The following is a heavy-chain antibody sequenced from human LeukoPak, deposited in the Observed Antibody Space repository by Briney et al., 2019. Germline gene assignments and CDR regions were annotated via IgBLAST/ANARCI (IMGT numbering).Heavy chain of an antibody. CDR3: ARGYGWASYNNFNY. D-gene: IGHD3-10*01. Sequence: SETLSLTCTVSGDSMRGYYWSWIRQPPGKVLEWIGDIHYTGTTDYIPSLKSRVTISVDTSKNQFSLKLSSVTAADTAVYYCARGYGWASYNNFNYWGQGILVTVSS. CDR1: GDSMRGYY. V-gene: IGHV4-59*01. CDR2: IHYTGTT. J-gene: IGHJ4*02.